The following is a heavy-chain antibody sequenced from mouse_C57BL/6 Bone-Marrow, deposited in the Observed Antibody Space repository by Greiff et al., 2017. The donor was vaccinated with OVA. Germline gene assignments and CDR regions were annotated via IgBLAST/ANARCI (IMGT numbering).Heavy chain of an antibody. CDR3: ARGVLWYFDV. CDR2: IIPNNGGT. D-gene: IGHD5-1*01. Sequence: EVQLQQSGPELVKPGASVKISCKASGYTFTDYYMNWVKQRHGKSLEWMGDIIPNNGGTSNNQKNMGKATLTVDKSSSTVYMKIRSLTSDDTAVYYCARGVLWYFDVWGTGTTVTVSS. J-gene: IGHJ1*03. CDR1: GYTFTDYY. V-gene: IGHV1-26*01.